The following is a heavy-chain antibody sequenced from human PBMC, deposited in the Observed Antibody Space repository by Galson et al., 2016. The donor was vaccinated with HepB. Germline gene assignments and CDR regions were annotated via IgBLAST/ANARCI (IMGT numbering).Heavy chain of an antibody. CDR1: GFNFSIYA. D-gene: IGHD3-16*01. CDR3: ARMGVSHDWGTSAGVQGSYFDC. CDR2: ISYVENYA. J-gene: IGHJ4*02. V-gene: IGHV3-30*04. Sequence: SLRLSCAASGFNFSIYAMHWVRQAPGKGLEWMAVISYVENYAYYADSVEGRFTISRDNSKSILYLQMNSLSPEDTAVYYCARMGVSHDWGTSAGVQGSYFDCWGQGTLVTVSS.